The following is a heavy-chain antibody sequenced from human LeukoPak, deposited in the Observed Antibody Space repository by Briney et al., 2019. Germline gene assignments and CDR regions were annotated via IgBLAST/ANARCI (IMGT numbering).Heavy chain of an antibody. Sequence: SETLSLTCTVSGGSISSGGYYWGWIRQHPGKGLEWIGYIYYSGSTYYNPSLKSRVTISVDTSKNQFSLKLSSVTAADTAVYYCARDRGWNYDFDYWGQGTLVTVSS. CDR1: GGSISSGGYY. V-gene: IGHV4-31*03. J-gene: IGHJ4*02. CDR2: IYYSGST. CDR3: ARDRGWNYDFDY. D-gene: IGHD1-7*01.